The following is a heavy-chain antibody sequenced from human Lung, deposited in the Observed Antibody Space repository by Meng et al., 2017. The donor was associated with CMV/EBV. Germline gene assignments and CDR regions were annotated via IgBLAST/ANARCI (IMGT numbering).Heavy chain of an antibody. CDR3: ASGTPGRSYCDY. J-gene: IGHJ4*02. V-gene: IGHV1-18*01. Sequence: QFPLLQSGPEVKRPGASVRASCKASGYTFGSYGICWVRQAPGQGLEWMGWFVNYVDTYPAPKFQGRVTMTTDTHTNTAFMELRSLTSDDTAVYYCASGTPGRSYCDYWGQGTLVTVSS. D-gene: IGHD2-15*01. CDR1: GYTFGSYG. CDR2: FVNYVDT.